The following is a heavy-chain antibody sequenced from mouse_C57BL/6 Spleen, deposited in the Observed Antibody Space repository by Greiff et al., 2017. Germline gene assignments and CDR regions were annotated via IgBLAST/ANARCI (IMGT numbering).Heavy chain of an antibody. CDR3: ARSNMRNYFDY. CDR1: GYTFTSYW. Sequence: QVQLQQPGAELVKPGASVKLSCKASGYTFTSYWMQWVKQRPGQGLEWIGEIDPSDSYTNYNQKFKGKATLTVDPSSSTAYMQLSSLTSEDSAVYYCARSNMRNYFDYWGQGTTLTVSS. V-gene: IGHV1-50*01. J-gene: IGHJ2*01. CDR2: IDPSDSYT.